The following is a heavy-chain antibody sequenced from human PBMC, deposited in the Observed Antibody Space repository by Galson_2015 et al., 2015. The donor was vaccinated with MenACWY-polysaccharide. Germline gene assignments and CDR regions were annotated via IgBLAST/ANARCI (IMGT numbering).Heavy chain of an antibody. D-gene: IGHD2-2*01. CDR1: GFTFSNYA. CDR3: AKDQDLKGYCTSTSCKGAEY. CDR2: ISGSGGST. V-gene: IGHV3-23*01. J-gene: IGHJ4*02. Sequence: SLRLSCAASGFTFSNYAMSWVRQAPGKGLEWVSGISGSGGSTYYADSVKGRFTISRDNSKNTLYVQMNSLRAEDTAVYYCAKDQDLKGYCTSTSCKGAEYWGQGTLFTVYS.